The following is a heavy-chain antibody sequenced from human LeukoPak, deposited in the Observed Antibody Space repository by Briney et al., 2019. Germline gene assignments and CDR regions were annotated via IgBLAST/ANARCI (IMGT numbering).Heavy chain of an antibody. V-gene: IGHV5-51*01. D-gene: IGHD3-16*02. CDR1: GYSFTSYW. CDR2: IYLGDSDT. J-gene: IGHJ3*02. CDR3: ARQADYDYVWGSYRPRAKNAFDI. Sequence: GESLKISRKGSGYSFTSYWIGRVRQMPGKGLEWMGIIYLGDSDTRYSPSFQGQVTISADKSISTAYLQWSSLEASDTAMYYCARQADYDYVWGSYRPRAKNAFDIWGQGTMVTVSS.